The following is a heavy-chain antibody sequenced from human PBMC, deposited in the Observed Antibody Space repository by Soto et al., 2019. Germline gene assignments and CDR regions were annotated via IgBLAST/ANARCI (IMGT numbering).Heavy chain of an antibody. J-gene: IGHJ4*02. D-gene: IGHD2-2*01. CDR1: GFTFSNYA. Sequence: EVQLLESGGGLVQPGRSLRLSCAASGFTFSNYAMSWVRQAPGQGLDWVSAISGSGGTTYYADSVKGRFTISRDNSKNPLFLPMNSLRAEDSAVYYCAKFFVDPGSNSCRPWSFHYWGQGTLVTGSS. V-gene: IGHV3-23*01. CDR2: ISGSGGTT. CDR3: AKFFVDPGSNSCRPWSFHY.